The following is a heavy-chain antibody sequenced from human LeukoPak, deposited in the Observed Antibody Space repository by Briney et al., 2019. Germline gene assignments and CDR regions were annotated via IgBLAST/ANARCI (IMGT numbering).Heavy chain of an antibody. CDR2: ISGSGDYT. V-gene: IGHV3-23*01. CDR3: AKGVGSVTTYYFDY. CDR1: GFTFSNYA. D-gene: IGHD4-17*01. Sequence: PGRSLRLSCAASGFTFSNYAMTWVRQAPGKGLEWVSGISGSGDYTFYADSVKGRFTISRDNSKNTLYLQMNSLRAEDTALYYCAKGVGSVTTYYFDYWGQGTLVTVSS. J-gene: IGHJ4*02.